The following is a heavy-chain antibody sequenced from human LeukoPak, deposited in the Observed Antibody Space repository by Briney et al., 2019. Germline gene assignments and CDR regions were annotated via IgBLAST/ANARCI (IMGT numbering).Heavy chain of an antibody. CDR3: ASTSHRDGYNEPYYFDY. J-gene: IGHJ4*02. Sequence: ASVKVSCKASGYTFSDYYIHWVRQAPGQGLEWMGWIHPNSGGTNYLQKFHGGVTMTRDTSISTAYMELASLRSDDTAVYYCASTSHRDGYNEPYYFDYWGQGTLVTVSS. D-gene: IGHD5-24*01. CDR1: GYTFSDYY. CDR2: IHPNSGGT. V-gene: IGHV1-2*02.